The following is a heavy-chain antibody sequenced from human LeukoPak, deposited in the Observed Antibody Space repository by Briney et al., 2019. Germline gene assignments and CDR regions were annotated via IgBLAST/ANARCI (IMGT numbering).Heavy chain of an antibody. CDR3: ARLGVNHYDTLFLFDY. CDR1: GYRFTSYW. CDR2: IYPGDSDT. V-gene: IGHV5-51*01. D-gene: IGHD3-22*01. J-gene: IGHJ4*02. Sequence: GESLKISCKGSGYRFTSYWIGWVRQMPGKGLEWMGIIYPGDSDTRYSPSFQGQVTISADKSISTAYLQWSSLKASDTAMYYCARLGVNHYDTLFLFDYWGQGTLVTVSS.